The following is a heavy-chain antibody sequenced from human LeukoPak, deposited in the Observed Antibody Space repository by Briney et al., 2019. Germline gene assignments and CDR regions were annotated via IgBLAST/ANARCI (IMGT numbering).Heavy chain of an antibody. D-gene: IGHD5-12*01. CDR3: ARVFLTYSGYDLNFFDS. V-gene: IGHV3-21*01. Sequence: GGSLRLSCAASGFTFSNYSMTWVRQAPGKGLEWGSSISSLVSYTYYADSVKGRFTISRDNADNSLCLQMNSLRGEDMAVYYCARVFLTYSGYDLNFFDSWGQGALVTVSP. CDR2: ISSLVSYT. CDR1: GFTFSNYS. J-gene: IGHJ4*02.